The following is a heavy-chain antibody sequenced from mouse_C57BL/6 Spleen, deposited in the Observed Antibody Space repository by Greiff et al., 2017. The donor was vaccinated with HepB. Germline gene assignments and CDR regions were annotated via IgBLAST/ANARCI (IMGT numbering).Heavy chain of an antibody. CDR1: GYTFTDYE. J-gene: IGHJ2*01. Sequence: VQLQQSGAELVRPGASVTLSCKASGYTFTDYEMHWVKQTPVHGLEWIGAIDPETGGTAYNQKFKGKAILTADKSSSTAYMELRSLTSEDSAVYYCTRQGGTTVVDYWGQGTTLTVSS. V-gene: IGHV1-15*01. CDR3: TRQGGTTVVDY. CDR2: IDPETGGT. D-gene: IGHD1-1*01.